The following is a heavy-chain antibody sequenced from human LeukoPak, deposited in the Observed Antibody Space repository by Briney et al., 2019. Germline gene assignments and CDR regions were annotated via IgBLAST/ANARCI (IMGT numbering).Heavy chain of an antibody. Sequence: SETLSLTCGVSGGSIYSNYWGWMRQPPGKGLEWSGDIYYKGNTNYNPSLKRRVTISLDTSKNHWSLTLTSVVDEDTAIYYCMRRDTGWNYSDYWGQGNLVTVSS. V-gene: IGHV4-59*08. D-gene: IGHD6-19*01. J-gene: IGHJ4*02. CDR3: MRRDTGWNYSDY. CDR2: IYYKGNT. CDR1: GGSIYSNY.